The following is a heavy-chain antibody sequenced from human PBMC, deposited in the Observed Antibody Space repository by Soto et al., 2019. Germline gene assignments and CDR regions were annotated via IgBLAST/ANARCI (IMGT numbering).Heavy chain of an antibody. D-gene: IGHD5-12*01. CDR1: GFTFSSYA. Sequence: GGSLRLSCAASGFTFSSYAMHWVRQATGKGLEWVAVISYDGSNKYYADSVKGRFTISRDNSKNTLYLQMNSLRAEDTAAYYCARDEKDGYRQQGGNFDYWGQGTLVTVSS. CDR2: ISYDGSNK. J-gene: IGHJ4*02. CDR3: ARDEKDGYRQQGGNFDY. V-gene: IGHV3-30-3*01.